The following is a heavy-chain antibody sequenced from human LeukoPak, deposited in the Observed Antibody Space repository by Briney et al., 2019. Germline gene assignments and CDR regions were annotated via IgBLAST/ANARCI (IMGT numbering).Heavy chain of an antibody. Sequence: SETLSLXCTVSAGSSSSYYWGWIRQPPGKGLEWIGYIYQSGSTSYNPSLKSRVTISVDTSKNQFSLKLSSVTAADTAMYYCARGASTRDFDYWGQGTLVTVSS. CDR2: IYQSGST. V-gene: IGHV4-59*01. J-gene: IGHJ4*02. CDR1: AGSSSSYY. D-gene: IGHD1-26*01. CDR3: ARGASTRDFDY.